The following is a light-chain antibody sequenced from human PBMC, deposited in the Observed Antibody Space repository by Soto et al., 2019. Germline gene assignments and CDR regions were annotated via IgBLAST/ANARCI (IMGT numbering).Light chain of an antibody. J-gene: IGKJ1*01. CDR1: QSVSSSY. V-gene: IGKV3-20*01. Sequence: EIVLTQSPGTLSLSPGERATLSCRASQSVSSSYLAWYQQKPGQAPRLLIYGAFSRATGIPDRFSGSGSGTDFTLTSRRLEPQDFAVYSGQQYGRPFGQGTKVEIK. CDR2: GAF. CDR3: QQYGRP.